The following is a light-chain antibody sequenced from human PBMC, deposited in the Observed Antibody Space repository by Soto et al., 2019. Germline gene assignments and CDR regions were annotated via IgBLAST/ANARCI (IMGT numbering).Light chain of an antibody. J-gene: IGKJ1*01. CDR1: QNINTW. CDR3: QQYNNYFWA. V-gene: IGKV1-5*03. Sequence: DIQMTQSPSTVSASVGDRVTITCRASQNINTWLAWYQQKPGKAPKLLILKASSFESGVPSRFSGSGSGTESTITISRLQPDDLATYYCQQYNNYFWAFGQGTRVAIK. CDR2: KAS.